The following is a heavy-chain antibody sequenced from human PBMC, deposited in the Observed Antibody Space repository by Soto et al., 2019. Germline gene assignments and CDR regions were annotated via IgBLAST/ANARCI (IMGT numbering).Heavy chain of an antibody. CDR1: GFTFSRSW. CDR2: IKQDGSEK. V-gene: IGHV3-7*01. J-gene: IGHJ4*02. D-gene: IGHD3-10*01. Sequence: GGSLRLSCAASGFTFSRSWMTWVRQAVGEGLEWVASIKQDGSEKHYVDSVKGRFTISRDNARNSLYLEMNSLRVDDTAVYYCARVVGTSNGSGSFYRHFDYWGQGILVTVSS. CDR3: ARVVGTSNGSGSFYRHFDY.